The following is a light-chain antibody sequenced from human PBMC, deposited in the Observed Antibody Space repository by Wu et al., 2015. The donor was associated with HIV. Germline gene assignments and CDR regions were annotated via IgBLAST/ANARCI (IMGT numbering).Light chain of an antibody. V-gene: IGKV3-20*01. CDR2: DAS. CDR1: QSVSTS. Sequence: EIVLTQSPATLSLSPGERATLSCRASQSVSTSLAWYQQKPGQAPRLLIYDASNRATGIPARFSGSGSGTDFTLTISRLEPEDFAVYYCQQYGSSPDSFGQGTKLEIK. CDR3: QQYGSSPDS. J-gene: IGKJ2*03.